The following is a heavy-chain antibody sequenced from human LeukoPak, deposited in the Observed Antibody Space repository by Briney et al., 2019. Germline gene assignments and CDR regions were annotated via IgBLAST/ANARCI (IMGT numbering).Heavy chain of an antibody. J-gene: IGHJ4*02. D-gene: IGHD6-25*01. Sequence: PSETLSLTCTVSGGSISSYYWSWIRQPPGKGLEWIGYIYYSGSTNYNPSLKSRVTISVDTSKNQFSLKLSSVTAADTAVYYCARAPPSAAAFYYFDYWGQGALVTVSS. V-gene: IGHV4-59*08. CDR2: IYYSGST. CDR3: ARAPPSAAAFYYFDY. CDR1: GGSISSYY.